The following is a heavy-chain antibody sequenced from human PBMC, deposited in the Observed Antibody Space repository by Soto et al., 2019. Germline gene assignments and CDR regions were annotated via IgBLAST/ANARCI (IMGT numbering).Heavy chain of an antibody. V-gene: IGHV1-18*01. CDR3: ARDKGGYCSGGSCYSESGAIDY. CDR1: GYTFTSYG. Sequence: ASVKVSCKASGYTFTSYGISWVRQAPGQGLEWMGWISAYNGNTNYAQKLQGRVTMTTDTSTSTAYMELRSLRSDDTAVYYCARDKGGYCSGGSCYSESGAIDYWGQGTLVTVSS. CDR2: ISAYNGNT. D-gene: IGHD2-15*01. J-gene: IGHJ4*02.